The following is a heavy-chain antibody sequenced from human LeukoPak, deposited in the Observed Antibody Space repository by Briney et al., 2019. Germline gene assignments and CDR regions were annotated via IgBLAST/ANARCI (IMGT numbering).Heavy chain of an antibody. CDR3: ARDYSMAADLSPYYGMDV. V-gene: IGHV3-74*01. Sequence: GGSLRLSCAASGFTFSSYWMHWVRQAPGKGLVWVSRINSDGSSTSYADSVKGRFTISRDNAKNTLYLQMNSLRAEDTAVYYCARDYSMAADLSPYYGMDVWGQGTTVTVSS. CDR1: GFTFSSYW. CDR2: INSDGSST. J-gene: IGHJ6*02. D-gene: IGHD6-6*01.